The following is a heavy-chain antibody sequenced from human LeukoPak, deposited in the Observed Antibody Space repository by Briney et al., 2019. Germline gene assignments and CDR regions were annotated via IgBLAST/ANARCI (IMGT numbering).Heavy chain of an antibody. V-gene: IGHV4-39*01. J-gene: IGHJ4*02. CDR1: GGSISSSSYY. CDR3: ARRTSRFVDY. CDR2: IYYSGST. Sequence: SETLSLTCTVSGGSISSSSYYWGWIRQPPGKGLEWIGSIYYSGSTYYNPSLKSRVTISVDTSKNQFSLKLSSVTAADTAVYYCARRTSRFVDYWGQGTLVTVSS. D-gene: IGHD3-16*01.